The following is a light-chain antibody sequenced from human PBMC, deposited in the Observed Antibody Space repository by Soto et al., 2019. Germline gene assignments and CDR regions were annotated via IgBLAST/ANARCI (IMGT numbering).Light chain of an antibody. Sequence: QSVLTQPASVSGSPGQSITISCTGTSSDVGGHDYVSWYQQHPGKAPKLMIYEVDNRPSGVSNRFSGSRSGNTASLTISGLQAEDEADYYCSSYTTSTTQVFGGGTKVTVL. J-gene: IGLJ2*01. CDR2: EVD. CDR1: SSDVGGHDY. V-gene: IGLV2-14*01. CDR3: SSYTTSTTQV.